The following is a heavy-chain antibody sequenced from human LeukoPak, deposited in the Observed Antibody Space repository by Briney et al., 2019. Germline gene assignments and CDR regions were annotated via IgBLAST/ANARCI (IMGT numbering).Heavy chain of an antibody. V-gene: IGHV3-30*02. CDR3: AKVLPLTFYYMDV. CDR2: IRFDGGDK. Sequence: PGGSLRLSCVASGVTFGTYGLHWVRQAPGKGLEWVAFIRFDGGDKYYADSVKGRFTVSGDNSKNTLYLQMNSLRIEDTAMYYCAKVLPLTFYYMDVWGKGTTVTVSS. J-gene: IGHJ6*03. D-gene: IGHD4/OR15-4a*01. CDR1: GVTFGTYG.